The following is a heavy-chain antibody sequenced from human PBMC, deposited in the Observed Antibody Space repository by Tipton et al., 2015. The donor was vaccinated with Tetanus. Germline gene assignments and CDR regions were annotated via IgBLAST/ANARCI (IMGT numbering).Heavy chain of an antibody. J-gene: IGHJ6*02. Sequence: QSGPEVKKPGSSVKVSCKTSGGSFSTYITSWVRQAPGQGLEWMGGIIPIFGTITYAQKFQGRVTITADKSTNTAYMELSSLTSEDTAVYYCARRSFRHCSGPGCFSAYSYDAMDVWGQGTTVTVSS. CDR1: GGSFSTYI. V-gene: IGHV1-69*06. CDR3: ARRSFRHCSGPGCFSAYSYDAMDV. D-gene: IGHD2-15*01. CDR2: IIPIFGTI.